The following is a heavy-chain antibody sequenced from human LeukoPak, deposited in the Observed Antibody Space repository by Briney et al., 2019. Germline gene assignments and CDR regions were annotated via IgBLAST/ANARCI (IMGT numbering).Heavy chain of an antibody. CDR2: INPNSGGT. CDR3: ARGQNEVAGPDNRFYYYYMDV. V-gene: IGHV1-2*02. CDR1: GYTFTGYY. D-gene: IGHD6-19*01. J-gene: IGHJ6*03. Sequence: ASVKVSCKASGYTFTGYYMHWVRQAPGQGLEWMGWINPNSGGTNYAQKFQGRVTMTRDTSISTAYMELSSLRSEDTAVYYCARGQNEVAGPDNRFYYYYMDVWGKGTTVTISS.